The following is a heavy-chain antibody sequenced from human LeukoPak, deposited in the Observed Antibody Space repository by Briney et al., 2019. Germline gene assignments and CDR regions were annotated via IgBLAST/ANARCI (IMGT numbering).Heavy chain of an antibody. CDR3: ARVPIYSGYVLEYYFDY. CDR2: TYTSGST. CDR1: GGSISSYD. Sequence: PSETLSLTCTVSGGSISSYDWSWIRQPAGKGLEWIGRTYTSGSTNYNPSLKSRVTMSVDMSKNQFSLKLSSVTAADTAVYYCARVPIYSGYVLEYYFDYWGQGTLVTVSS. V-gene: IGHV4-4*07. J-gene: IGHJ4*02. D-gene: IGHD5-12*01.